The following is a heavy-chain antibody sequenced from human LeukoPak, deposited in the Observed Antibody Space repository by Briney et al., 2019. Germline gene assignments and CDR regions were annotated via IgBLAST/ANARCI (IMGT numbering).Heavy chain of an antibody. V-gene: IGHV1-2*02. D-gene: IGHD1-26*01. CDR2: INPNSGGT. Sequence: ASVKVSCKASGYTFTGYYMHWVPQAPGQGREWMGWINPNSGGTNYAQKFQGRGTMTRDTSISTAYMELSRLRSDQTDVYYCDRVFSGSYIPGFDYWGQGTLVTVSS. J-gene: IGHJ4*02. CDR1: GYTFTGYY. CDR3: DRVFSGSYIPGFDY.